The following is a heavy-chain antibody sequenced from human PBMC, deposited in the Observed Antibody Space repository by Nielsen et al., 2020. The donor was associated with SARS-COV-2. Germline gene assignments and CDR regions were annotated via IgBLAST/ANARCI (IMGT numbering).Heavy chain of an antibody. V-gene: IGHV3-9*01. J-gene: IGHJ4*02. CDR2: ISWNSGSI. Sequence: SLKIFCAASGFTFDDYAMHWVRQAPGKGLEWVSGISWNSGSIGYADSVKGRFTISRDNAKNSLYLQMNSLRAEDTALYYCAKDGLAYYDSSGYYYPDYWGQGTLVTVSS. CDR1: GFTFDDYA. CDR3: AKDGLAYYDSSGYYYPDY. D-gene: IGHD3-22*01.